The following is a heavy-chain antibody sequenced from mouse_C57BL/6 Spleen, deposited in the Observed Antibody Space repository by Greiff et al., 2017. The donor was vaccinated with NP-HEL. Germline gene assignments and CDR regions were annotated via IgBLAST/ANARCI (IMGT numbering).Heavy chain of an antibody. J-gene: IGHJ2*01. Sequence: EVKLMESGGGLVKPGGSLKLSCAASGFTFSSYAMSWVRQTPEKRLEWVATISDGGSYTYYPDNVKGRVTISRDNAKNNLYLQMSHLKSEDTAVNYCARDPIDSSGHFDYWGQGTTLTVSS. CDR2: ISDGGSYT. CDR3: ARDPIDSSGHFDY. D-gene: IGHD3-2*02. CDR1: GFTFSSYA. V-gene: IGHV5-4*01.